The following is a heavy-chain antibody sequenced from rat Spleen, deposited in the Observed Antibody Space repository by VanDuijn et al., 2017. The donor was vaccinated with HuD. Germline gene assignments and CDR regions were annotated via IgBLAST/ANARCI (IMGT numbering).Heavy chain of an antibody. CDR2: ISFDGSST. V-gene: IGHV5-29*01. Sequence: EVQLVKSDGGLVQPGRSLKLSCAASGFTFSDFYMAWVRQAPTKGLEWVATISFDGSSTYYRDSVKGRFTISRDNAASTLYLQMDSLRSEDTATYYCAKVTYYGFYYFDYWGQGVMVTVSS. D-gene: IGHD1-9*01. CDR3: AKVTYYGFYYFDY. CDR1: GFTFSDFY. J-gene: IGHJ2*01.